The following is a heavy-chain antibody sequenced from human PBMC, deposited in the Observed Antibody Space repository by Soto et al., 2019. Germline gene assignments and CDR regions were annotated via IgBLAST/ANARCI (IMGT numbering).Heavy chain of an antibody. CDR2: ISGSGATT. D-gene: IGHD4-4*01. V-gene: IGHV3-23*01. J-gene: IGHJ4*02. CDR3: AKGGGNPDY. CDR1: GLTFSNYG. Sequence: GGSLRLSCAASGLTFSNYGMSWVRQAPGKGLEWVSGISGSGATTYYADSVKGRFTISRDNSKNTLYLQMNSLRAEDTAVYYRAKGGGNPDYWGQGTLVTVSS.